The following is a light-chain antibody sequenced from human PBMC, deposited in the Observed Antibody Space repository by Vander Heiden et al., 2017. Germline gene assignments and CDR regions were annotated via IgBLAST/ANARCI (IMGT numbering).Light chain of an antibody. Sequence: SSILTQSPSALVAPGQTARTACGGNNIGTKSVHWYQQKPGQAPVLVVYDDSDRPSGIPERLSGSKSGDTATLTISRVEAGDEADYYCQVWDGTSQLWYGTSDHPVFGGGTKLTVL. V-gene: IGLV3-21*02. CDR3: QVWDGTSQLWYGTSDHPV. J-gene: IGLJ2*01. CDR1: NIGTKS. CDR2: DDS.